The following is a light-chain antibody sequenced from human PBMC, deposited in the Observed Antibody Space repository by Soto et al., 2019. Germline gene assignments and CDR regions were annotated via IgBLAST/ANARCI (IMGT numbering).Light chain of an antibody. Sequence: LTQPASVSGSPGQSITISCTGTSSDVVCYNYVSWYQQHPGKAPKLMIYDVSKRPSGVSNRFSGSKSGNTASLTISGLQAEDEADYYCSSYTSSSTLLYVFGTGTKVTVL. CDR1: SSDVVCYNY. CDR2: DVS. V-gene: IGLV2-14*01. J-gene: IGLJ1*01. CDR3: SSYTSSSTLLYV.